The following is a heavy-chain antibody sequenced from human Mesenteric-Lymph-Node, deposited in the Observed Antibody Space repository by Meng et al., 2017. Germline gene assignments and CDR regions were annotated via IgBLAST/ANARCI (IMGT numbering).Heavy chain of an antibody. J-gene: IGHJ4*02. CDR3: AGAGRCCSGYAFDY. Sequence: GSLRLSCTVSGGSISSSGDYWGWICQSPGKGLEWIATTYYGGNTFYNVSLKSRVTISLDMSKNQFSMRLTSVTAADTAVYFCAGAGRCCSGYAFDYWGQGTLVTVSS. CDR2: TYYGGNT. V-gene: IGHV4-39*07. CDR1: GGSISSSGDY. D-gene: IGHD5-12*01.